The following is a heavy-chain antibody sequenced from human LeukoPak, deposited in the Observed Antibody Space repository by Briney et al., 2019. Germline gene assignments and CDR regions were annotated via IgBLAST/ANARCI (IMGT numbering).Heavy chain of an antibody. CDR2: IHYSGST. Sequence: PSETLSLTCTVSGGSISSYYWSWIRQPPGKGLEWIGYIHYSGSTNYNPSLKSRVTISVDTSKNQFSLKLSSVTAADTAVYYCARSDYGDGWSFAYWGQGTLVTVSS. CDR1: GGSISSYY. CDR3: ARSDYGDGWSFAY. J-gene: IGHJ4*02. D-gene: IGHD4-17*01. V-gene: IGHV4-59*08.